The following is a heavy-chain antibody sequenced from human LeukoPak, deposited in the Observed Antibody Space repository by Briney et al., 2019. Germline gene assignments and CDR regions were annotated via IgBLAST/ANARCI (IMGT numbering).Heavy chain of an antibody. D-gene: IGHD1-26*01. V-gene: IGHV1-46*01. CDR1: GYTFTSNY. J-gene: IGHJ4*02. Sequence: ASVKVSCKASGYTFTSNYIHWVRQAPGQGLEWMGMIYPRDGSTSYAQKFQGRATVTRDTSTSTVHMELSGLRSEDTAVYYCARDSGSGNNDYWGQGTLVTVSS. CDR3: ARDSGSGNNDY. CDR2: IYPRDGST.